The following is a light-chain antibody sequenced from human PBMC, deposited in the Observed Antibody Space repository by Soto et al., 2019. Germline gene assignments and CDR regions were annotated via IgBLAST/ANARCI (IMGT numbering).Light chain of an antibody. CDR1: QSVDSN. Sequence: EIVLTQSPATLSLSPGERATLSCRASQSVDSNLAWYQQTPGQAPRLLIYAASTRATGIPARFSGSGSGTEFTLTISSLQSEDFAVYYCQQYRNWPRTFGQGTKVDIK. CDR3: QQYRNWPRT. CDR2: AAS. J-gene: IGKJ1*01. V-gene: IGKV3-15*01.